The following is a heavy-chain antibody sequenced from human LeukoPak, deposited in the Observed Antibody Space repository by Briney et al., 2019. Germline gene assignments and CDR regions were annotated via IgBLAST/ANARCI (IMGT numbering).Heavy chain of an antibody. CDR1: GGSISSSSYY. D-gene: IGHD1-26*01. Sequence: PSETLSLTCTVSGGSISSSSYYWGWIRQAPGKGLEWIGSIYYSGSTYYNPSLKSRVTISVDTSKNQFSLKLSSVTAADTAVYYCAKLRKREGEDYWGQGTLVTVSS. V-gene: IGHV4-39*07. J-gene: IGHJ4*02. CDR2: IYYSGST. CDR3: AKLRKREGEDY.